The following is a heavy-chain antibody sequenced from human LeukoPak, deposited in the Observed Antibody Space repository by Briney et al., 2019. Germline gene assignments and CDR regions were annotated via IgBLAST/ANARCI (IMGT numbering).Heavy chain of an antibody. CDR3: AKDIGSGWYSFFDY. V-gene: IGHV3-23*01. CDR1: GFTFSSYA. D-gene: IGHD6-19*01. CDR2: ISGSGGST. Sequence: GGSLRLSCAASGFTFSSYAMSWVRQAPGKGLEWVSAISGSGGSTYYADSVKGRFTISRDNSKNTLYLQMNSLRAEDTALYYCAKDIGSGWYSFFDYWGQGTLVTVSS. J-gene: IGHJ4*02.